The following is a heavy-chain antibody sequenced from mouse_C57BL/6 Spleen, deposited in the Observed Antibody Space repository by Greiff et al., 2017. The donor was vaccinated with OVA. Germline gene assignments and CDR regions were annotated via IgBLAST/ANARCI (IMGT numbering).Heavy chain of an antibody. Sequence: EVLLVESEGGLVQPGSSMKLSCTASGFTFSDYYMAWVRQVPEKGLEWVANINYDGSSTYYLDSLKSRFIISRDNAKNILYLQMSSLKSEDTATYYCARRSGNYVFDYWGQGTTLTVSS. J-gene: IGHJ2*01. D-gene: IGHD2-1*01. CDR2: INYDGSST. CDR3: ARRSGNYVFDY. V-gene: IGHV5-16*02. CDR1: GFTFSDYY.